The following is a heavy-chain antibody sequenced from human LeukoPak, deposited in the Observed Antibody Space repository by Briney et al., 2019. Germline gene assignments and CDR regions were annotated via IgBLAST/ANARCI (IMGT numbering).Heavy chain of an antibody. CDR1: GYTFTSYG. D-gene: IGHD2-2*02. CDR3: ARDPRGYCSSTSCYMPLDY. J-gene: IGHJ4*02. Sequence: GASVKVSCKASGYTFTSYGISWVRQAPGQGLEWMGWISAYNGNTNYAQKLQGRVTITTDTSTSTAYMELRSLRSDDTAVYYCARDPRGYCSSTSCYMPLDYWGQGTLVTVSS. V-gene: IGHV1-18*01. CDR2: ISAYNGNT.